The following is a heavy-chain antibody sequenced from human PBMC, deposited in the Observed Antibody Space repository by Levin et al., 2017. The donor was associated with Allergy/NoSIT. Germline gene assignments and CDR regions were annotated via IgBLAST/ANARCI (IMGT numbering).Heavy chain of an antibody. CDR2: ISYDGSNK. CDR1: GFTFSSYG. CDR3: AKLRVAPSVVYYGSGSQEGFDY. Sequence: PGGSLRLSCAASGFTFSSYGMHWVRQAPGKGLEWVAVISYDGSNKYYADSVKGRFTISRDNSKNTLYLQMNSLRAEDTAVYYCAKLRVAPSVVYYGSGSQEGFDYWGQGTLVTVSS. D-gene: IGHD3-10*01. J-gene: IGHJ4*02. V-gene: IGHV3-30*18.